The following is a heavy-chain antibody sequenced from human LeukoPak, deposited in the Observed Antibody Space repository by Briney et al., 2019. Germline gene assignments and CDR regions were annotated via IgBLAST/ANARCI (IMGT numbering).Heavy chain of an antibody. CDR3: ANGYYYGSGRTYGMDV. Sequence: GGSLRLSCAASGFTFSSYGMHWVRQAPGKGPEWVAFIRYDGSNKYYADSVKGRFTISRDNSKNTLYLQMNSLRAEDTAVYYCANGYYYGSGRTYGMDVWGQGTTVTVSS. CDR1: GFTFSSYG. J-gene: IGHJ6*02. CDR2: IRYDGSNK. V-gene: IGHV3-30*02. D-gene: IGHD3-10*01.